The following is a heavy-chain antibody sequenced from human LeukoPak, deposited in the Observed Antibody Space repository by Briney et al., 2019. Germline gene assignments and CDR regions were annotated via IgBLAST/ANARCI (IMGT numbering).Heavy chain of an antibody. D-gene: IGHD5-18*01. J-gene: IGHJ5*02. CDR1: GFTFSSYW. CDR2: IKQDGSEK. CDR3: ARDARGGYTYGGLDR. Sequence: QTGGSLRLSCAASGFTFSSYWMSWVRQAPGKGLEWVANIKQDGSEKYYVDSVKGRFTISRDNAKNSLYLQMNSLRAEDTAVYYCARDARGGYTYGGLDRWGQGTLVTVSS. V-gene: IGHV3-7*01.